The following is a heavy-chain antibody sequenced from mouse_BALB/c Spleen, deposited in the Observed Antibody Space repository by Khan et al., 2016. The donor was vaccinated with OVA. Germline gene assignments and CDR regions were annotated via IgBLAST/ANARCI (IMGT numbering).Heavy chain of an antibody. CDR3: ARMARTIN. Sequence: EVELVESGGGLVQPGGSLKLSCAASGFTFSSYGMSWVRQTPDKRLELVATINSNGGSTYYPDSLKGRFTISRDNAKNTLYLQMSSLKSEDTAMYYCARMARTINWGQGNTLTVSS. CDR2: INSNGGST. J-gene: IGHJ2*01. V-gene: IGHV5-6-3*01. CDR1: GFTFSSYG.